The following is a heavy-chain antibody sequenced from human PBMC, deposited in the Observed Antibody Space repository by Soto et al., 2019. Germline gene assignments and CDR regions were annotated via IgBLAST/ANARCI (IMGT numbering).Heavy chain of an antibody. J-gene: IGHJ6*03. V-gene: IGHV4-59*01. CDR1: GGSISSYY. Sequence: SETLSLTCTVSGGSISSYYWSWIRQPPGKGLEWIGYIYYSGSTNYNPSLKSRVTISVDTSKNQFSLKLSSVTAADTAVYYCARDGREGYMDVWGKGTTVTVSS. D-gene: IGHD1-1*01. CDR3: ARDGREGYMDV. CDR2: IYYSGST.